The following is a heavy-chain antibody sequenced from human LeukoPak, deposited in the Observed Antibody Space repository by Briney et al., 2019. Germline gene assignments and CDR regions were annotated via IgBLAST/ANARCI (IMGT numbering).Heavy chain of an antibody. CDR3: ARGRYYYDSSGYYLDY. J-gene: IGHJ4*02. Sequence: PGGSLRLSSAASGFTFSSYWMSWVRQAPGKGLEWVANIKQDGSEKYYMDSVKGRFTISRDNAKNSLYLQMNSLRAEDTAVYYCARGRYYYDSSGYYLDYWGQGTLVTVSS. CDR1: GFTFSSYW. CDR2: IKQDGSEK. V-gene: IGHV3-7*01. D-gene: IGHD3-22*01.